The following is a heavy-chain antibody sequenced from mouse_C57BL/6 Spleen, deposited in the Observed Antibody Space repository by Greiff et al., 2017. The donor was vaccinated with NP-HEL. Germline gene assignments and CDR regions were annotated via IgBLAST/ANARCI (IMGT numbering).Heavy chain of an antibody. CDR2: ISNLAYSI. D-gene: IGHD1-1*01. V-gene: IGHV5-15*01. Sequence: EVQLVESGGGLVQPGGSLKLSCAASGFTFSDYGMAWVRQAPRKGPEWVAFISNLAYSIYYADTVTGRFTISRENAKNTLYLEMSSLRSEDTAMYYCARRYYGSTHAMDYWGQGTSVTVSS. CDR1: GFTFSDYG. J-gene: IGHJ4*01. CDR3: ARRYYGSTHAMDY.